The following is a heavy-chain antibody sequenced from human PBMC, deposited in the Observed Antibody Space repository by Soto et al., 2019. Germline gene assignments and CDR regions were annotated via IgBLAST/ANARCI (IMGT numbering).Heavy chain of an antibody. CDR1: GASISSGNSY. V-gene: IGHV4-30-4*01. D-gene: IGHD3-22*01. CDR2: IYCSGST. Sequence: QVPLQESGPGLVEPSQTLSLPCTLSGASISSGNSYWSCIRQPPERGLKWIGYIYCSGSTDYSPALKSRVTMALDTSTNPFSLKLSSLTPAAAAVYYCSRAANAYYYDSSRYYFTFDIWGQGTMVTVSS. CDR3: SRAANAYYYDSSRYYFTFDI. J-gene: IGHJ3*02.